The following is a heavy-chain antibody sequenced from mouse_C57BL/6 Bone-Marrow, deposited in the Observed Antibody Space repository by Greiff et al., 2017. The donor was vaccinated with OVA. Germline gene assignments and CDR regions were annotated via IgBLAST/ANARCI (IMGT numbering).Heavy chain of an antibody. CDR2: IDPENGDT. CDR1: GFNIKDDY. Sequence: VQLKESGAELVRPGASVKLSCTASGFNIKDDYMHWVKQRPEQGLEWIGWIDPENGDTEYASKFQGKATITADTSSNTAYLQLSSLTSEDTAFYYCTSYGNFDYWGLGTTLTVSS. V-gene: IGHV14-4*01. CDR3: TSYGNFDY. J-gene: IGHJ2*01. D-gene: IGHD2-1*01.